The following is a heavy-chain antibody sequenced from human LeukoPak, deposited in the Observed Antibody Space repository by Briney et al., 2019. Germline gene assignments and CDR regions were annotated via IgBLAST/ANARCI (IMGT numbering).Heavy chain of an antibody. CDR2: INPSGSST. CDR1: GYSFTSHY. J-gene: IGHJ5*02. Sequence: ASVKVSCKASGYSFTSHYMHWVRQAPGQGLEWLGLINPSGSSTLYAQKFQGRVTMTRDTSISTAYMELSRLRSDDTAVYYCATTDTIPWGQGILVTVSS. D-gene: IGHD3-9*01. CDR3: ATTDTIP. V-gene: IGHV1-2*06.